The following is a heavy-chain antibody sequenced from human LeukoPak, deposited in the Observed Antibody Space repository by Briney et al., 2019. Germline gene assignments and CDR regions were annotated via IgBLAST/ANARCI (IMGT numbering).Heavy chain of an antibody. CDR3: ARGTPTTRDFDY. J-gene: IGHJ4*02. Sequence: PGGSLRLSCAASGFTFSNYSMNWVRQAPGKGLEWVSFISSSRSYIYYADSVKGRFTISRDNAKNSLYLQMNSLRAEDTAVYYCARGTPTTRDFDYWGQGTLVTVSS. CDR2: ISSSRSYI. CDR1: GFTFSNYS. V-gene: IGHV3-21*01. D-gene: IGHD4-11*01.